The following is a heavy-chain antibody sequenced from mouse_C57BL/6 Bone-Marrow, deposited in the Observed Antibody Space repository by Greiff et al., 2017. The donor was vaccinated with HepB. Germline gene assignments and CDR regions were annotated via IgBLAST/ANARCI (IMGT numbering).Heavy chain of an antibody. CDR1: GFTFSDYG. CDR2: ISSGSSTI. Sequence: VQLKESGGGLVKPGGSLKLSCAASGFTFSDYGMHWVRQAPEKGLEWVAYISSGSSTIYYADTVKGRFTISRDNAKNTLFLQMTSLRSEDTAMYYCARDPYYYGSSQYYFDYWGQGTTLTVSS. D-gene: IGHD1-1*01. CDR3: ARDPYYYGSSQYYFDY. J-gene: IGHJ2*01. V-gene: IGHV5-17*01.